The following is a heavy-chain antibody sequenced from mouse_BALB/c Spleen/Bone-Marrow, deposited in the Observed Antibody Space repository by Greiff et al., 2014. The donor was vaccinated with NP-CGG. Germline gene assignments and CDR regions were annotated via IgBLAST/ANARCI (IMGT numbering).Heavy chain of an antibody. CDR3: ARHAYYDQTEVSFVY. Sequence: EVMLVESGGGLVKSGGSLKLSCAASGFSFNNYGMSWVRQTPEKRLEWVATISGDGRYTFYSDSVKGRFTISRDNAKNNLYLQLSSLRSEDTALYYCARHAYYDQTEVSFVYWGQGTLVTVSA. CDR1: GFSFNNYG. D-gene: IGHD2-4*01. CDR2: ISGDGRYT. J-gene: IGHJ3*01. V-gene: IGHV5-9-2*01.